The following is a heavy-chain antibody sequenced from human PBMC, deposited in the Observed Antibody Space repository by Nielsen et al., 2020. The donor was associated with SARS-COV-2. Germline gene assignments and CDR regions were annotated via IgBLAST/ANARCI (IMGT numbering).Heavy chain of an antibody. CDR1: GFTFSSHA. J-gene: IGHJ4*02. V-gene: IGHV3-30*04. D-gene: IGHD4-11*01. Sequence: GESLKISCAASGFTFSSHAMHWVRQAPGKGLEWLAIISFDENKHYADSVKGRFTISRDNSKDTLYLQMDSLRPEDTAVYFCARETIDYSSSFVDYWGQGTLVTVSP. CDR2: ISFDENK. CDR3: ARETIDYSSSFVDY.